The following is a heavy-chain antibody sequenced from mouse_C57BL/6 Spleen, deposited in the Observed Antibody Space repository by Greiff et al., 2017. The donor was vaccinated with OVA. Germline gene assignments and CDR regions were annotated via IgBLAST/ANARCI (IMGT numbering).Heavy chain of an antibody. CDR3: TRSYGNYVGAWYAY. J-gene: IGHJ3*01. V-gene: IGHV1-61*01. CDR1: GYTFTSYW. Sequence: QVQLQQPGAELVRPGSSVKLSCKASGYTFTSYWMDWVKQRPGQGLEWIGNIYPSDSETHYNQKFKDKATLNVDKSSSTAYIQLRSLTSEDSAVNYCTRSYGNYVGAWYAYWGQGTLVTVSA. CDR2: IYPSDSET. D-gene: IGHD2-1*01.